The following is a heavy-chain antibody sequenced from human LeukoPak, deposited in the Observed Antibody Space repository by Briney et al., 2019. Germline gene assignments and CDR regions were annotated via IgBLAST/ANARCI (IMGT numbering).Heavy chain of an antibody. Sequence: GGSLRLSCAASGFTFSSFAMHWVRQAPGKGLEWVAVISYDGSNKYYADSVKGRFTISRDNSKNTLYLQMNSLRAEDTAVYYCAVDYDFWSGYRFDYWGQGTLVTVSS. J-gene: IGHJ4*02. CDR1: GFTFSSFA. CDR2: ISYDGSNK. D-gene: IGHD3-3*01. CDR3: AVDYDFWSGYRFDY. V-gene: IGHV3-30-3*01.